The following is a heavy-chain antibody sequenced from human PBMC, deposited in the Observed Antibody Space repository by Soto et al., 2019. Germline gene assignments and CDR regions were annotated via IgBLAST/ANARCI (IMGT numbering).Heavy chain of an antibody. V-gene: IGHV3-23*01. CDR3: AKGLYYDYVWGSYRYPGGSYSFDY. Sequence: EVQLLESGGGLVQPGGSLRLSCAASGFTFSSYAMSWVRQAPGKGLEWVSAISGSGGSTYYADSVKGRFTISRDNSKNTLYLQMISLRAEDTAVYYCAKGLYYDYVWGSYRYPGGSYSFDYWGQGTLVTVSS. CDR2: ISGSGGST. CDR1: GFTFSSYA. D-gene: IGHD3-16*02. J-gene: IGHJ4*02.